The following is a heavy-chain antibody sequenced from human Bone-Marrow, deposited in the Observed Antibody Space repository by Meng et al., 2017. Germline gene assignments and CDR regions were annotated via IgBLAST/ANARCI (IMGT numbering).Heavy chain of an antibody. Sequence: GESLKISCAASGFTFSSSWMSWVRQAPGKGLEWVANIKQDGSEKYYVDSVKGRFTISRDNAKNSLYLQMNSLRAEHTAVYYFASFPGQIRAIRKWILLVWGQGTLVTVSS. CDR2: IKQDGSEK. V-gene: IGHV3-7*01. D-gene: IGHD3-22*01. CDR3: ASFPGQIRAIRKWILLV. J-gene: IGHJ4*02. CDR1: GFTFSSSW.